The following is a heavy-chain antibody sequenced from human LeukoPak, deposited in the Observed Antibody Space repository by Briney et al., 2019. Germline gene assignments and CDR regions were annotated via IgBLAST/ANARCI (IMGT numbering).Heavy chain of an antibody. CDR3: ARDQAGATVYGFDY. CDR1: GFTFSSYG. D-gene: IGHD1-26*01. J-gene: IGHJ4*02. Sequence: GGSLRLSCAASGFTFSSYGMHWVGQAPGKGLEWVAVIWYDGSNKYYADSVKGRFTISRDNSKNTLYLQMNSLRAEDTAVYYCARDQAGATVYGFDYWGQGTLVTVSS. V-gene: IGHV3-33*01. CDR2: IWYDGSNK.